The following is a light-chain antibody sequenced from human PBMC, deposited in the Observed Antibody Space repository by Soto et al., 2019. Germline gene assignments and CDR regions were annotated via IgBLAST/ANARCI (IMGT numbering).Light chain of an antibody. J-gene: IGKJ1*01. CDR1: QNIGSN. V-gene: IGKV3-15*01. CDR3: QQYTHWPVWS. Sequence: IVMTQSPATLSVSPGERYTLSCRASQNIGSNLAWYQQKPGQAPRLLIYGPSTRATGVPARFSGSGSGTEFTLTISSLQSEDFAMYYCQQYTHWPVWSFGQGTKVDIK. CDR2: GPS.